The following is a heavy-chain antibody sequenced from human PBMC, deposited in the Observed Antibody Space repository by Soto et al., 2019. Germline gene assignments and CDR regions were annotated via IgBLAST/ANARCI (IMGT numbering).Heavy chain of an antibody. Sequence: PSETLSLTCTVSGGSISSYYWSWIRQPPGKGLEWIGYIYYSGSTNYNPSLKSRVTISVDTSKNQFSLKLSSVTAADTAVYYCAKDGHSSSSYMDVWGKGTTVTVSS. CDR1: GGSISSYY. CDR2: IYYSGST. V-gene: IGHV4-59*01. D-gene: IGHD6-13*01. CDR3: AKDGHSSSSYMDV. J-gene: IGHJ6*03.